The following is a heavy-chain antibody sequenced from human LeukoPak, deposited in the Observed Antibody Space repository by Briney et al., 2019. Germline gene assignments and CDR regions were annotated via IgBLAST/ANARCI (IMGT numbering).Heavy chain of an antibody. J-gene: IGHJ4*02. V-gene: IGHV3-7*03. CDR2: IKEDGSKK. CDR1: GFNFKTYW. CDR3: ARAPPGMTMMTDY. Sequence: GGSLRLSCAASGFNFKTYWMSWVRQVPRQGLEWVASIKEDGSKKYYADSVTGRFTISRDNARNSLYLQMNSLSAEDTAVYYCARAPPGMTMMTDYWGQGTLVTVSS. D-gene: IGHD3-22*01.